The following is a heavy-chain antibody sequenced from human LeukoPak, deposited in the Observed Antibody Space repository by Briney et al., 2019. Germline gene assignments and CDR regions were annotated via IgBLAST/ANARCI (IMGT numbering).Heavy chain of an antibody. CDR1: GGSISSSNYY. D-gene: IGHD3-10*01. V-gene: IGHV4-39*07. CDR2: IYYSGST. J-gene: IGHJ4*02. CDR3: ARRPPGSYYKLYYFDY. Sequence: SETLSLTCTVSGGSISSSNYYWGWIRQPPGKGLEWIGSIYYSGSTYYNPSLKSRVTISVDTSKNQFSLKLSSVTAADTAVYYCARRPPGSYYKLYYFDYWGQGTLVTVSS.